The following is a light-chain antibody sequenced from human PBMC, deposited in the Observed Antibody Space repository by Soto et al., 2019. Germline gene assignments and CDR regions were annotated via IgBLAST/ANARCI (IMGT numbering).Light chain of an antibody. CDR3: QQYNNLPIP. Sequence: IVMSQSPATLSVTKGERATLSCSASQSVSSNLAWYQQKPGQAPRLLIYGASTRATGIPARFSGSGSGTGFTLTISSLQSEDFAVYCCQQYNNLPIPFCQG. J-gene: IGKJ5*01. CDR1: QSVSSN. V-gene: IGKV3-15*01. CDR2: GAS.